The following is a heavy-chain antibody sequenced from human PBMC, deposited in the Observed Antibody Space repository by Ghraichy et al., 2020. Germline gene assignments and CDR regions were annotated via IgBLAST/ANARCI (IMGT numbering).Heavy chain of an antibody. CDR3: ARDPSAGFSAWYYFDD. V-gene: IGHV3-7*03. D-gene: IGHD6-19*01. J-gene: IGHJ4*02. CDR2: MNQDGSEI. Sequence: GGSLRLSCVVSGFTFSTYWMTWVRQAPGKGLEWVAYMNQDGSEIHYVDSVKGRFTISRENAKNSLYLQMNSLRAEDTAVYYCARDPSAGFSAWYYFDDWSQGKFVTVAS. CDR1: GFTFSTYW.